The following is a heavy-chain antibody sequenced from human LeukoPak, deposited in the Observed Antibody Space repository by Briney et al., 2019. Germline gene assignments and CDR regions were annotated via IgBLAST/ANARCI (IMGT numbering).Heavy chain of an antibody. V-gene: IGHV3-53*01. D-gene: IGHD3-22*01. CDR2: IYSGGST. CDR1: GFLVSNNY. J-gene: IGHJ4*02. Sequence: GGSLRLSCAASGFLVSNNYMSWVRQAPGQGLEWVSVIYSGGSTYYEDSVKGRFTISRDNSKNTVFLQLNTLRAEDTAVYYCARYHYDSSGYPYYFGYWGQGTLVTVSS. CDR3: ARYHYDSSGYPYYFGY.